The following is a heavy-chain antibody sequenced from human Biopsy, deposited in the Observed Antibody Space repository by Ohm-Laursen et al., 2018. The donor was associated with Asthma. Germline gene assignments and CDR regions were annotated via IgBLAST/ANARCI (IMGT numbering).Heavy chain of an antibody. CDR2: INSVFGTT. Sequence: SSVTLSCKSLGGTFNTYVIGWVRQAPGHGLEWMGGINSVFGTTTYPQKFQDRVTITADDSTSTVYMELSSLRTEDTALYYCARKAGSCISRTCYSLDFWGQGTLVTVSS. CDR3: ARKAGSCISRTCYSLDF. CDR1: GGTFNTYV. D-gene: IGHD2-2*01. V-gene: IGHV1-69*01. J-gene: IGHJ4*02.